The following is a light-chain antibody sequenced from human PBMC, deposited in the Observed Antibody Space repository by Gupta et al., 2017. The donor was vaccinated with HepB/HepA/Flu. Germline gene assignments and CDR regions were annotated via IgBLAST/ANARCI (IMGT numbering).Light chain of an antibody. J-gene: IGLJ3*02. CDR3: SAYTSTSTWV. CDR1: SSDVGGYNY. Sequence: QSALTQPASVSGSPGQSITISCTGSSSDVGGYNYVAWYQQPPGKGTKLMIYDGGKRTEGGADSFSGSKADNTASLTISGLQDEDDAYYYCSAYTSTSTWVFGGGTKLTVL. CDR2: DGG. V-gene: IGLV2-14*03.